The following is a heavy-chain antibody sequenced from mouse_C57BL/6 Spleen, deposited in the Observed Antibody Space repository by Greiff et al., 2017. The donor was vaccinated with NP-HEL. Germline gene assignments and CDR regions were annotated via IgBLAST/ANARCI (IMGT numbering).Heavy chain of an antibody. CDR2: IDPSDSET. D-gene: IGHD2-4*01. CDR1: GYTFTSYW. CDR3: ARGGDYDVLYAMDY. V-gene: IGHV1-52*01. J-gene: IGHJ4*01. Sequence: QVQLQQPGAELVRPGSSVKLSCKASGYTFTSYWMHWVKQRPIQGLEWIGNIDPSDSETPYNQKFKDKATLTVDKSSSTAYMQLSSLTSEDSAVYYCARGGDYDVLYAMDYWGQGTSVTVSS.